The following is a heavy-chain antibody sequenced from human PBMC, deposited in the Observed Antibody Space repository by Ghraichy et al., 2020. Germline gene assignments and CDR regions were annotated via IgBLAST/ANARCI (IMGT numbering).Heavy chain of an antibody. V-gene: IGHV4-39*01. CDR2: IYYSGST. CDR1: GGSISSSSYY. D-gene: IGHD6-19*01. J-gene: IGHJ4*02. Sequence: SETLSLTCTVSGGSISSSSYYWGWIRQPPGKGLEWIGSIYYSGSTYYNPSLKSRVTISVDTSKNQFSLKLSSVTAADTAVYYCARHELRALNPYGIAVAGTPNYFDYWGQGTLVTVSS. CDR3: ARHELRALNPYGIAVAGTPNYFDY.